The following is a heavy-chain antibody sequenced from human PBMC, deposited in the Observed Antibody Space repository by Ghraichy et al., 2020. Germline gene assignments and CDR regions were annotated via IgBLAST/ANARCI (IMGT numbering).Heavy chain of an antibody. CDR3: ARVSKDYYDSSGYQFDY. D-gene: IGHD3-22*01. Sequence: SVKVSCKASGGTFSSYAISWVRQAPGQGLEWMGGIIPIFGTANYAQKFQGRVTITTDESTSTAYMELSSLRSEDTAVYYCARVSKDYYDSSGYQFDYWGQGTLVTVSS. CDR2: IIPIFGTA. CDR1: GGTFSSYA. V-gene: IGHV1-69*05. J-gene: IGHJ4*02.